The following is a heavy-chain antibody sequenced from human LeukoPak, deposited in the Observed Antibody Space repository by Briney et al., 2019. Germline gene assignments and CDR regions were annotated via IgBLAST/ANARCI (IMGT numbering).Heavy chain of an antibody. CDR1: GGSINDYY. J-gene: IGHJ4*02. Sequence: SATLSLTCTVSGGSINDYYWNWLRQPPGKGLEWIGFIYYRGTTNNNPSLKSRLTTSIDTSKKQFSLNLSSVTAADTAVYYCAGVFSGRRPFELWGQGTLVTVSS. CDR3: AGVFSGRRPFEL. CDR2: IYYRGTT. D-gene: IGHD3-10*01. V-gene: IGHV4-59*03.